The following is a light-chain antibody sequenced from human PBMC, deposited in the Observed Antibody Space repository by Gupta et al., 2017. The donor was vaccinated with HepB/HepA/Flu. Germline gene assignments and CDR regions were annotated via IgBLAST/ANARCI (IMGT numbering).Light chain of an antibody. V-gene: IGKV1-39*01. Sequence: DIKMTQSPSSLSASVGGRVTITCRANQSISSYLNWYQQKPGKAPKLLIYAASSLQSGVPSRFSGSGSGTDFTLTISSLQPEDFATYYCQQSYSTPITFGGGTKVDIK. CDR1: QSISSY. CDR3: QQSYSTPIT. CDR2: AAS. J-gene: IGKJ4*01.